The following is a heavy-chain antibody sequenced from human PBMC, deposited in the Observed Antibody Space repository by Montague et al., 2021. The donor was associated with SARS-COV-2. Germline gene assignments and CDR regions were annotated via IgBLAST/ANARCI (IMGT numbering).Heavy chain of an antibody. CDR2: IYYSGST. J-gene: IGHJ4*02. CDR3: ARIRIGVWGSYRYFDY. V-gene: IGHV4-39*01. D-gene: IGHD3-16*02. CDR1: GGSISSSSYY. Sequence: SETLSLTCTVSGGSISSSSYYWGWIRQPPGKGLEWIGSIYYSGSTYYNPSLKSRVTISVDTSKNQFSLKLSSVTAADTAVYYCARIRIGVWGSYRYFDYWGQGTLVTVPS.